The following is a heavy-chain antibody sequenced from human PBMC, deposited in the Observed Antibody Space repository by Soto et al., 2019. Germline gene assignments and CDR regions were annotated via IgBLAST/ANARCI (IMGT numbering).Heavy chain of an antibody. D-gene: IGHD3-10*01. Sequence: VESVTICCQAYGYIFSTYWIGWALQMPGKGLDWMGVIYPGDSDSRYNPSFQGHVTLSADKSSSTAYLQWSRLRASDSAIYYCARHPSSRTSKYDYYGVDVWGPGTTVTVSS. V-gene: IGHV5-51*01. CDR3: ARHPSSRTSKYDYYGVDV. J-gene: IGHJ6*01. CDR2: IYPGDSDS. CDR1: GYIFSTYW.